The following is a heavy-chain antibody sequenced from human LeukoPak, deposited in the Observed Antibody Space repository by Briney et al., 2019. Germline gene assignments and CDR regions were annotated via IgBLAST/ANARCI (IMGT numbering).Heavy chain of an antibody. CDR1: GYTFTSYG. D-gene: IGHD2-2*01. Sequence: GASVKVSCKASGYTFTSYGISWVGQAPGHELKCMRWISAYNGNTNYARKLQGRVTVTTDTSTSTAYMELRSLTSGDTAVYYCTRDRLDYCSSTSCYPYYYYYMDVWGKGTTVTVSS. V-gene: IGHV1-18*01. CDR3: TRDRLDYCSSTSCYPYYYYYMDV. CDR2: ISAYNGNT. J-gene: IGHJ6*03.